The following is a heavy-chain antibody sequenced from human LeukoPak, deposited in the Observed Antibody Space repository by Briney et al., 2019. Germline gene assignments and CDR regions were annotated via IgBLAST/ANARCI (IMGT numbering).Heavy chain of an antibody. CDR1: GYTFTSYG. CDR2: ISAYNGNT. Sequence: ASVKVTCKASGYTFTSYGISWVRQAPGQGLEWMGWISAYNGNTNYAQKLQGRVTITADESTSTAYMELSSLRSEDTAVYYCAREGRIAAAGTYFWFDPWGQGTLVTVSS. V-gene: IGHV1-18*01. CDR3: AREGRIAAAGTYFWFDP. J-gene: IGHJ5*02. D-gene: IGHD6-13*01.